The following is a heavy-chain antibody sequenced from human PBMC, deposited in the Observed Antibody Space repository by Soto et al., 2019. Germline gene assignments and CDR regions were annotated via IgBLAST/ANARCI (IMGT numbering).Heavy chain of an antibody. CDR1: GFTFSSYW. CDR2: INSDGSST. J-gene: IGHJ4*02. CDR3: ARGVYSSSRRDFIY. V-gene: IGHV3-74*01. D-gene: IGHD6-6*01. Sequence: GGSLRLSCAASGFTFSSYWMHWVRQAPGKGLVWVSRINSDGSSTSYADSVKGRFTISRDNAKNTLYLQMNSLRAEDTAVYYCARGVYSSSRRDFIYWGQGTLVTVSS.